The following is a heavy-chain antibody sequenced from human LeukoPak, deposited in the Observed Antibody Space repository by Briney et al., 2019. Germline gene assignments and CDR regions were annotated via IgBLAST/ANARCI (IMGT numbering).Heavy chain of an antibody. J-gene: IGHJ5*02. CDR2: IKSKTDGGTT. Sequence: GGSLRLSRAASGFTFSNAWMSWVRQAPGKGLEWVGRIKSKTDGGTTDYAAPVKGRFTISRDDSKNTLYLQMNSLKTEDTAVYYCTTDLIVVVVAAEDNWFDPWGQGTLVTVSS. CDR1: GFTFSNAW. V-gene: IGHV3-15*01. D-gene: IGHD2-15*01. CDR3: TTDLIVVVVAAEDNWFDP.